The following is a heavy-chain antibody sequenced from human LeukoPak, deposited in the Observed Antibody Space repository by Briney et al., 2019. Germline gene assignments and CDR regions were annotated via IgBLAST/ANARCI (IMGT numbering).Heavy chain of an antibody. D-gene: IGHD2-2*01. V-gene: IGHV3-11*04. CDR2: ISGSSSNTI. CDR3: AREECSSTSCTFDY. J-gene: IGHJ4*02. CDR1: GFIFSDYY. Sequence: PGGSLRLSCAASGFIFSDYYMNWIRRAPGKGLEWVSYISGSSSNTIYYADSVKGRFTISRDNAKNSLYLQMNSLRAEDTAVYYCAREECSSTSCTFDYWGQGTLVTVSS.